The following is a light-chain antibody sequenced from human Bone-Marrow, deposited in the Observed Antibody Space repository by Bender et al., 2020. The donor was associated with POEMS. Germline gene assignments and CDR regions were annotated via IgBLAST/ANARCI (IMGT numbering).Light chain of an antibody. Sequence: QSALTQPASVSGSPGQSITISCTGTSSDIGSYNLVSWYQQHPGKAPKLMIYEVINRPSGVSSRFSGSKSGNTASLTVSGLQAEDEADYYCSSYASSSFMVFGGGTKLTVL. J-gene: IGLJ2*01. CDR1: SSDIGSYNL. CDR2: EVI. V-gene: IGLV2-14*02. CDR3: SSYASSSFMV.